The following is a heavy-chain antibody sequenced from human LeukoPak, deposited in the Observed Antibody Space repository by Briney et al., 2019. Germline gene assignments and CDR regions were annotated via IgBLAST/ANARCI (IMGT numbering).Heavy chain of an antibody. CDR3: APRWTSATRSHGMDV. J-gene: IGHJ6*02. V-gene: IGHV3-23*01. D-gene: IGHD3-3*01. CDR2: ISGSGGST. CDR1: GFTFSSYA. Sequence: GGSLRLSCAASGFTFSSYAMSWVRQAPGKGLEWVSAISGSGGSTYYADSVKGRFTISRDNSQNMLYLQMNSLRAEDTAVYYCAPRWTSATRSHGMDVWGQGTTVTVSS.